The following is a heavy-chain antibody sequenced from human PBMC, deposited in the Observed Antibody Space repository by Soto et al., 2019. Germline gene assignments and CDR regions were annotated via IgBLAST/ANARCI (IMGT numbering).Heavy chain of an antibody. CDR3: ARETDYRGEKWFDP. CDR1: GGSISSGDYY. V-gene: IGHV4-30-4*01. CDR2: IYYSGST. D-gene: IGHD3-10*01. Sequence: NPSETLSLTCTVSGGSISSGDYYWSWIRQPPGKGLEWIGYIYYSGSTYYNPSLKSRVTISVDTSKNQFSLKLSSVTAADTAVYYCARETDYRGEKWFDPWGQGTLVTVSS. J-gene: IGHJ5*02.